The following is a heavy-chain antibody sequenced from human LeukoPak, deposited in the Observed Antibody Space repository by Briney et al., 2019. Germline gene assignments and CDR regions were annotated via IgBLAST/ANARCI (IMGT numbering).Heavy chain of an antibody. D-gene: IGHD5-24*01. CDR1: GFSFDDYA. V-gene: IGHV3-20*04. Sequence: GGSLRLSCAASGFSFDDYAMSWVRQAPGKGLEWVSGINWNGASTGYADSVKGRFTISRDNAKNSLYLQMNSLRAEDTAVYYCAREAATIRYFDYWGQGTLVTVSS. J-gene: IGHJ4*02. CDR2: INWNGAST. CDR3: AREAATIRYFDY.